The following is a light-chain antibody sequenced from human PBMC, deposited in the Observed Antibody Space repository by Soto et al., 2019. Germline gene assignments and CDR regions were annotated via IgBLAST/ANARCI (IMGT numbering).Light chain of an antibody. Sequence: IHRTHAPSTLSATVLYRVTVTCLASQSVIGWLAWYQQKPGEAPKLLIYDASALPRGVPSRFSGSGSGTKFTLTIASLQPDDFATYYCQQYETFSGTFGPGTKVDIK. CDR1: QSVIGW. CDR2: DAS. CDR3: QQYETFSGT. J-gene: IGKJ1*01. V-gene: IGKV1-5*01.